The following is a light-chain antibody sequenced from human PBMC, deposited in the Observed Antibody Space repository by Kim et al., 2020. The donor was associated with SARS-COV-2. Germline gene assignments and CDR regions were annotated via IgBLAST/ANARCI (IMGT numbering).Light chain of an antibody. CDR1: STNIGTYD. V-gene: IGLV1-40*01. J-gene: IGLJ3*02. Sequence: RVTISGTGSSTNIGTYDVHWYQHLPGTAPKLLIYGDINRPSGVPDRFSGSKSGTSASLAITGLQAEDEADYYCQSYDTSLSGSWVFGGGTQLTVL. CDR3: QSYDTSLSGSWV. CDR2: GDI.